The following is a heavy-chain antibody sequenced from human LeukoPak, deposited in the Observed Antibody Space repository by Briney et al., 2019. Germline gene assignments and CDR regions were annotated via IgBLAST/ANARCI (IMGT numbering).Heavy chain of an antibody. V-gene: IGHV1-18*01. D-gene: IGHD3-22*01. CDR1: GYTFTSYG. J-gene: IGHJ5*02. CDR2: ISAYNGNT. CDR3: ARNSYDSRTGFDP. Sequence: ASVKVSCKASGYTFTSYGLSWVRQAPGQGLEWMGWISAYNGNTNYAQNFQGRVTVATDTSRSTVYMELRSLRSDDSAVYYCARNSYDSRTGFDPWGQGTLVTVTS.